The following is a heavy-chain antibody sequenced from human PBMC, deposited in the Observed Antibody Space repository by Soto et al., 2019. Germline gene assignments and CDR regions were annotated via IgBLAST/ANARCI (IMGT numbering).Heavy chain of an antibody. J-gene: IGHJ4*02. V-gene: IGHV1-18*01. CDR1: GYTFTSYG. Sequence: GASVKVSCKASGYTFTSYGISWVRQAPGQGLEWMGWISAYNGNTNYAQKLQGRVTMTTDTSTSTAYMELRSLRSDDTAVYYCARESDITIFGVVIRSYYFDYWGQGTLVTVSS. CDR3: ARESDITIFGVVIRSYYFDY. D-gene: IGHD3-3*01. CDR2: ISAYNGNT.